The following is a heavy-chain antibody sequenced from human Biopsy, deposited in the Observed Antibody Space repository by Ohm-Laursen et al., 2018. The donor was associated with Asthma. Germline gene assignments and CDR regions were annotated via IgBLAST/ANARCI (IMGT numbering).Heavy chain of an antibody. D-gene: IGHD2-15*01. V-gene: IGHV1-2*06. J-gene: IGHJ5*02. Sequence: ASVKVSCKASAYTFIGYHLHWVRQAPGEGLEWMGRINPNGGATIYAQKFQGRVTMTRDTSISTAYMELSRLRSDDTAVYYCARDRGYCSGGTCPSWFDPWGQGTRVTVSS. CDR3: ARDRGYCSGGTCPSWFDP. CDR1: AYTFIGYH. CDR2: INPNGGAT.